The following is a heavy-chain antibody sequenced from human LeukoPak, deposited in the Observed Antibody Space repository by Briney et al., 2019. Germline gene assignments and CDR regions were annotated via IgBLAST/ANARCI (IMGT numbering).Heavy chain of an antibody. V-gene: IGHV4-59*01. D-gene: IGHD3-3*01. Sequence: SETPSLTCTVSGGSISSYYWSWIRQPPGKGLEWIGYIYYSGSTNYNPSLKSRVTISVDTSKNQFSLKLSSVTAADTAVYYCARAILGVIIGTHAFDIWGQGTMVTVSS. CDR1: GGSISSYY. CDR3: ARAILGVIIGTHAFDI. J-gene: IGHJ3*02. CDR2: IYYSGST.